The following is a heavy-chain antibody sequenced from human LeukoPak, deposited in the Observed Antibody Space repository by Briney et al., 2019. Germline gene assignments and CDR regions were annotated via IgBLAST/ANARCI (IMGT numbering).Heavy chain of an antibody. CDR3: ARDLKNYYYDSSGCLGY. Sequence: GGSLRLSCAASGFTFSSYAVHWVRQAPGKGLEWVAVISYDGSNKYYADSVEGRFTISRDNSKNTLYLQMNSLRAEDTAVYYCARDLKNYYYDSSGCLGYWGQGTLVTVSS. CDR1: GFTFSSYA. D-gene: IGHD3-22*01. CDR2: ISYDGSNK. J-gene: IGHJ4*02. V-gene: IGHV3-30-3*01.